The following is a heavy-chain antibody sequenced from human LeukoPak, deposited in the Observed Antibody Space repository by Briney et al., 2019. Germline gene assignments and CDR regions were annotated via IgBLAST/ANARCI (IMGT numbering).Heavy chain of an antibody. J-gene: IGHJ4*02. V-gene: IGHV3-30*03. CDR2: ISWDESKN. D-gene: IGHD2-21*01. CDR3: ARNIPVTRWGY. CDR1: GFTISNYG. Sequence: PGRSLRLSCAASGFTISNYGIHWVRQAPGKGLEWVAVISWDESKNKYVESVEGRFTLSRDNSKNTVYLQMNSLRAEDTAVYYCARNIPVTRWGYWGQGTLVTVSS.